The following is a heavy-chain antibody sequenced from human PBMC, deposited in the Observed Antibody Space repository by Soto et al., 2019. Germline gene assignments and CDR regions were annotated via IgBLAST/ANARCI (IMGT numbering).Heavy chain of an antibody. D-gene: IGHD2-2*01. Sequence: SETLSLTCTVSGGSISSYYWSWIRQPAGKGLEWIGRIYTSGSTNYNPSLKSRVTMSVDTSKNQFSLKLSSVTAADTAGYYCARACSSNSCYDVFDYWGQGTLVTFSS. V-gene: IGHV4-4*07. CDR2: IYTSGST. J-gene: IGHJ4*02. CDR3: ARACSSNSCYDVFDY. CDR1: GGSISSYY.